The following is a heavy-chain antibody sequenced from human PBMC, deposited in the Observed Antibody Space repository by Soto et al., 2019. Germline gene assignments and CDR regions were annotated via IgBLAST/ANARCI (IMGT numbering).Heavy chain of an antibody. CDR2: IHGEGAGT. CDR3: AKDGVARNGDWDWFDP. D-gene: IGHD6-19*01. V-gene: IGHV3-23*01. Sequence: EVQLLESGGGLVQPGGSVRLSCAASGFTFRNYAMTWVRQAPGKGLEWVSSIHGEGAGTYYADSVKGRFTVSRDVSKETLYLQMSSLRVDDTAVYYCAKDGVARNGDWDWFDPWGQGTLVTVAS. J-gene: IGHJ5*02. CDR1: GFTFRNYA.